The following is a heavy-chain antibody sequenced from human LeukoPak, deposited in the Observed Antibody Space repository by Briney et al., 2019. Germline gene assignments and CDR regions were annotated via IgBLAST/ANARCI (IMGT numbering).Heavy chain of an antibody. V-gene: IGHV4-4*07. CDR2: IYTSGST. CDR1: GGSISSYY. Sequence: SETLSLTCTVSGGSISSYYWSWIRQPAGKGLEWIGRIYTSGSTNYSPSLKSRVTMSVDTSKNQFSLKLSSVTAADTAVYYCARDSRYCSSTSCYRYYYYMDVWGKGTTVTVSS. D-gene: IGHD2-2*01. J-gene: IGHJ6*03. CDR3: ARDSRYCSSTSCYRYYYYMDV.